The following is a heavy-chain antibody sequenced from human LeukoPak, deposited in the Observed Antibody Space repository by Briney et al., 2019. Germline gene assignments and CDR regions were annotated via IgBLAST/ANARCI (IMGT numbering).Heavy chain of an antibody. CDR2: IYYSGST. J-gene: IGHJ4*02. Sequence: SETLSLTCTVSGGSISSGDFYWSWVRQPPGKGLEWIGYIYYSGSTYYNPSLKSRITISLDTSKNQFSLKLSSVTAADTAVYYCAREAIFGVVIIVDYWGQGTLVTVSS. V-gene: IGHV4-30-4*01. CDR3: AREAIFGVVIIVDY. D-gene: IGHD3-3*01. CDR1: GGSISSGDFY.